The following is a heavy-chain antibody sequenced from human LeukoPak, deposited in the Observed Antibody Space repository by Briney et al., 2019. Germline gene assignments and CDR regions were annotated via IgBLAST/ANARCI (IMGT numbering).Heavy chain of an antibody. CDR1: GGSISSGGYS. CDR3: ARSVVTASVDAFDI. V-gene: IGHV4-30-2*01. Sequence: SETLSLTCAVSGGSISSGGYSWSWIRQPPGKGLEWIGYIYHSGSTYYNPSLKSRVTISVDRSKNQFSLKLSSVTAADTAVYYCARSVVTASVDAFDIWGQGTMVTVSS. CDR2: IYHSGST. J-gene: IGHJ3*02. D-gene: IGHD4-23*01.